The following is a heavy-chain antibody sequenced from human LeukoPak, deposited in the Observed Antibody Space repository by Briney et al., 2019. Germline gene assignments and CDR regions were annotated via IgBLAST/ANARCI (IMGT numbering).Heavy chain of an antibody. CDR3: AKGWYYFDY. V-gene: IGHV3-21*01. J-gene: IGHJ4*02. CDR2: ISSSSSYI. Sequence: GGSLRLSCAASGFTFSSYNMNWVRQAPGKGLEWVSSISSSSSYIYYADSVRGRFTISRDNAKNSLYLQMNTLRAEDTAVYYCAKGWYYFDYWGQGSLVTVSS. D-gene: IGHD6-13*01. CDR1: GFTFSSYN.